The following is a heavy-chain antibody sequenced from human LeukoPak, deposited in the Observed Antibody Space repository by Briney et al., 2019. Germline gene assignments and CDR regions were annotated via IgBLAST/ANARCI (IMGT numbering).Heavy chain of an antibody. D-gene: IGHD4-11*01. CDR1: GFTFSSYS. CDR3: ARDLHRGRFDY. J-gene: IGHJ4*02. CDR2: ISSSSSYI. Sequence: GGSLRLSCAASGFTFSSYSMNWVRQAPGQGLEWVSSISSSSSYIYYADSVKGRFTISRDNAKNSLYLQMNSLRAEDTAVYYCARDLHRGRFDYWGQGTLVTVSS. V-gene: IGHV3-21*01.